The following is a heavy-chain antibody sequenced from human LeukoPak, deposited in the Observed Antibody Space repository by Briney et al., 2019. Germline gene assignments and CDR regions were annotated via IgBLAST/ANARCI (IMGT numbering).Heavy chain of an antibody. CDR1: GFTFSSYA. J-gene: IGHJ4*02. CDR2: ISGSGGST. CDR3: AKDLGGSYWGGGYFDY. D-gene: IGHD1-26*01. Sequence: PGGSLRLSCAASGFTFSSYAMSWVRQAPGKGLEWVSAISGSGGSTYYADSVKGRFTVSRDNSKNTLYLKMNSLRAEDTAVYYCAKDLGGSYWGGGYFDYWGQGTLVTVSS. V-gene: IGHV3-23*01.